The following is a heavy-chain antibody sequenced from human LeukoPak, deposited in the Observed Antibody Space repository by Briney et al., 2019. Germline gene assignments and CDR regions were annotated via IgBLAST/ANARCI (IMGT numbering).Heavy chain of an antibody. CDR1: GFTFSSYA. V-gene: IGHV3-23*01. D-gene: IGHD2-2*01. CDR2: ISGSGGST. J-gene: IGHJ4*02. Sequence: GGSLRLSCAASGFTFSSYAMSWVRQAPGEGLEWVSAISGSGGSTYYADSVKGRFTIFRDNSKNTLYLQMNSLRAEDTAVYYCAKWLGDIVVVPAAGIDYWGQGTLVTVSS. CDR3: AKWLGDIVVVPAAGIDY.